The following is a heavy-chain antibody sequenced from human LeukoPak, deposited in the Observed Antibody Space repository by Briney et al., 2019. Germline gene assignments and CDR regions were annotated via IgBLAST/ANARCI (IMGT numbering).Heavy chain of an antibody. J-gene: IGHJ4*02. Sequence: GGSLRLSCAASGFTFSSYAMSWVRQAPGKGLEWVSAISGSGGSTYYADSVKGRFSISRDNSKNTLYLQMNSLRAEDTAVYYCAKPSGQRDYYDSSDYYPYRGQGTLVTVSS. CDR1: GFTFSSYA. D-gene: IGHD3-22*01. CDR3: AKPSGQRDYYDSSDYYPY. CDR2: ISGSGGST. V-gene: IGHV3-23*01.